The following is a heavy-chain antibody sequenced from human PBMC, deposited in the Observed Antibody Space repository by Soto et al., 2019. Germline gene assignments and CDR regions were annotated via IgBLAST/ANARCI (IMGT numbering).Heavy chain of an antibody. J-gene: IGHJ6*02. V-gene: IGHV3-30*18. Sequence: GGSLRLSCAASGFTFSSYCMHWVRQAPGKGLEWVAVISYDGSNKYYADSVKGRFTISRDNSKNTLYLQMNSLRAEDTAVYYCAKVVDTAMVTFYYYYGMDVWGQGTTVTVS. D-gene: IGHD5-18*01. CDR3: AKVVDTAMVTFYYYYGMDV. CDR1: GFTFSSYC. CDR2: ISYDGSNK.